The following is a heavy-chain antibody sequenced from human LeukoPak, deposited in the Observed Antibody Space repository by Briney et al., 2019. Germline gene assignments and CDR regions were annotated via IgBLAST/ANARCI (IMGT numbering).Heavy chain of an antibody. J-gene: IGHJ4*02. Sequence: ASVKVSCKASGYTFTGYYMHWVRQAPGQGLEWMGWINPNSGGTNYAQKFQGRVTMTRDTSISTAYMELSRLRSDDTAVYYCARAEGSMIVVVYPIDYWGQGTLVTVSS. V-gene: IGHV1-2*02. CDR1: GYTFTGYY. CDR3: ARAEGSMIVVVYPIDY. D-gene: IGHD3-22*01. CDR2: INPNSGGT.